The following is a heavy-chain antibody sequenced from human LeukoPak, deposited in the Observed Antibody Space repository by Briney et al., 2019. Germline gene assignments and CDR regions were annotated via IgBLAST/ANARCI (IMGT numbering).Heavy chain of an antibody. CDR2: ISSSSSYI. CDR1: GFTFSSYS. J-gene: IGHJ3*02. CDR3: AREKRLEWLLESTDAFDI. V-gene: IGHV3-21*01. D-gene: IGHD3-3*01. Sequence: PGGSLRLSCAASGFTFSSYSMNWVRQAPGKGLEWVSSISSSSSYIYYADSVKGRFTISRDNAKNSLYLQMNSLRAEDTAVYYCAREKRLEWLLESTDAFDIWGQGTMVTVSS.